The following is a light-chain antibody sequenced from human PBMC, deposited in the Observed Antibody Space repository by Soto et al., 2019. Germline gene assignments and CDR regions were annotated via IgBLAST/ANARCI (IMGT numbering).Light chain of an antibody. CDR2: AAS. CDR1: QGISNY. Sequence: DIQMTQSPSSLSASVGDRVTITCRASQGISNYLAWYQQKPGKVPKLLIYAASTLQSGVPSRFSGSGSGTNFTLTISGPQPEDVATYYCQKYNSAPPLTFGGGTKVETK. CDR3: QKYNSAPPLT. J-gene: IGKJ4*01. V-gene: IGKV1-27*01.